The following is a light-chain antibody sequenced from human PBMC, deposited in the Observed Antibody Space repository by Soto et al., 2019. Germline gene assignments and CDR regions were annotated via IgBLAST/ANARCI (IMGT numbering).Light chain of an antibody. V-gene: IGKV1-39*01. CDR1: QSISSY. Sequence: DIQMTQSPSSLSASVGDRVTITCRASQSISSYLNWYQQKPGKAPKLLIYAASSLQSGVPSRFSGSGSGTXXXLTISSLQPEDFATYYCQQSYSTPETFGQGTKVEIK. CDR2: AAS. J-gene: IGKJ1*01. CDR3: QQSYSTPET.